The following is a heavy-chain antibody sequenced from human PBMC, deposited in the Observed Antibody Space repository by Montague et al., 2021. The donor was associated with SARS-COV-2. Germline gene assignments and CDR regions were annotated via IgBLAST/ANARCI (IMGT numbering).Heavy chain of an antibody. CDR3: ARENTVTTFGGPYYIDS. D-gene: IGHD4-17*01. CDR2: IYDSGST. J-gene: IGHJ4*02. V-gene: IGHV4-59*02. Sequence: ETLSLTCIVSGSSVRSYYWSWIRQPPGKGLEWIGYIYDSGSTNYNPSLKSRVTISVDTSKNQFSLKLSSVTAADTAVYYCARENTVTTFGGPYYIDSWGQGTLVAVSA. CDR1: GSSVRSYY.